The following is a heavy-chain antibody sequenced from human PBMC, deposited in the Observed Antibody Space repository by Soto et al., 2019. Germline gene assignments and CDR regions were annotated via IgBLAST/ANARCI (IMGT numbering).Heavy chain of an antibody. J-gene: IGHJ6*02. D-gene: IGHD6-19*01. V-gene: IGHV5-51*01. CDR1: GYSFTSYC. CDR3: ARHRIAVAGYYYYGMDV. Sequence: GESLKISCKGSGYSFTSYCIGWVRQMPGKGLEWMGIIYPGDSDTRYSPSFQGQVTISADKSISTAYLQWSSLKASDTAMYYCARHRIAVAGYYYYGMDVWGQGTTVTVSS. CDR2: IYPGDSDT.